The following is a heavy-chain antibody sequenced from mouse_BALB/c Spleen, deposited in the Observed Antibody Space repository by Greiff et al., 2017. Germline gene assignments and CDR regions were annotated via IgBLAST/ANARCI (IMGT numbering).Heavy chain of an antibody. CDR2: ISSGGST. J-gene: IGHJ4*01. V-gene: IGHV5-6-5*01. D-gene: IGHD1-1*01. CDR1: GFTFSSYA. CDR3: ARGGDYYGSSYKLGPLYYAMDY. Sequence: EVQLVESGGGLVKPGGSLKLSCAASGFTFSSYAMSWVRQTPEKRLEWVASISSGGSTYYPDSVKGRFTISRDNARNILYLQMSSLRSEDTAMYYCARGGDYYGSSYKLGPLYYAMDYWGQGTSVTVSS.